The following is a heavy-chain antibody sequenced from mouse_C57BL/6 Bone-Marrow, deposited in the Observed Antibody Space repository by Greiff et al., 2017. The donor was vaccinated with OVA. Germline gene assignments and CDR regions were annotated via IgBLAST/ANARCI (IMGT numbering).Heavy chain of an antibody. CDR3: ARWFYDYDAFAY. CDR2: ISNLAYSI. CDR1: GFTFSDYG. D-gene: IGHD2-4*01. V-gene: IGHV5-15*04. J-gene: IGHJ3*01. Sequence: EVKLVESGGGLVQPGGSLNLSCAASGFTFSDYGMAWVRQAPRKGPEWVAFISNLAYSIYYADTVTGRFTISRENAKNTLYLEMSSLRSEDTAMYYCARWFYDYDAFAYWGQGTLVTVSA.